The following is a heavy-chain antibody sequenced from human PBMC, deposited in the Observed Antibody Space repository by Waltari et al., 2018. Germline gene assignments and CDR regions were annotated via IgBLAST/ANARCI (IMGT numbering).Heavy chain of an antibody. CDR2: ISGSGGST. J-gene: IGHJ4*02. D-gene: IGHD2-2*01. CDR3: AKSVWSTSRSHFDY. CDR1: GFTFSRYA. V-gene: IGHV3-23*01. Sequence: EVQLLESGGGLVQPGGSLRLSCAASGFTFSRYALRWVRQAPGKGLEWVSAISGSGGSTYYADSVKGRFTISRDNSKNTLYLQMNSLRAEDTAVYYCAKSVWSTSRSHFDYWGQGTLVTVSS.